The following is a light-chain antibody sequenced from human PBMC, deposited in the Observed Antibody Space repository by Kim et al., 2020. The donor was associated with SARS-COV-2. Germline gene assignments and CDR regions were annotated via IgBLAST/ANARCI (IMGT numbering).Light chain of an antibody. Sequence: QAVVTQEPSLTVSPGGTVTLTCDSSTGGVTSAHYPYWFQQKPGQAPRTLIYDTNNKHSWTPARFSGSLVVGQAALTLSGAQPEDEAEYYCSLYYSGVVVFGGGTQLTVL. CDR2: DTN. CDR1: TGGVTSAHY. J-gene: IGLJ2*01. V-gene: IGLV7-46*01. CDR3: SLYYSGVVV.